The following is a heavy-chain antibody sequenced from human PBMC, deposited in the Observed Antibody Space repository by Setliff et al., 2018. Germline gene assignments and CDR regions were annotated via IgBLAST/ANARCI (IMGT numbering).Heavy chain of an antibody. D-gene: IGHD3-9*01. Sequence: PGGSLRLSCAASGFTFSSYEMNWVRQAPGKGLEWVSYISSSGSTIYYADSVKGRFTISRDNAKNSLYLQMNSLRAEDTAVYYCACPDILTVLYDYWGQGTLVTVSS. J-gene: IGHJ4*02. CDR2: ISSSGSTI. CDR3: ACPDILTVLYDY. V-gene: IGHV3-48*03. CDR1: GFTFSSYE.